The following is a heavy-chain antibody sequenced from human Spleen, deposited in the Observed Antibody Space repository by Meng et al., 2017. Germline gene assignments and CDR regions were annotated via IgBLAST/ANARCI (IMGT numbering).Heavy chain of an antibody. V-gene: IGHV4-39*07. CDR2: FYYSGNT. CDR3: AIGRITVNGEPLD. D-gene: IGHD1-14*01. J-gene: IGHJ4*02. Sequence: NFSSYAMSWVRPAPGKGLEWIGRFYYSGNTSYNPSLKSRVTISVDTCKNQFSLQLNSVTPEDMAVYYCAIGRITVNGEPLDWGQGTRVTCSS. CDR1: NFSSYA.